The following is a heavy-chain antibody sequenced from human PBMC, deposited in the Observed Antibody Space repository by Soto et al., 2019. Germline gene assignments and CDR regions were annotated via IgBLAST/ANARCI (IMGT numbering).Heavy chain of an antibody. CDR3: ASGGGTEEPWFDP. J-gene: IGHJ5*02. CDR2: IYYSGST. Sequence: TLCLTCTVSGGSISSGDYYWSWIRQPPGKGLEWIGYIYYSGSTYYNPSLKSRVTISVDTSKNQFSLKLSSVTAADTAVYYCASGGGTEEPWFDPWGQGTLVTVSS. D-gene: IGHD3-16*01. CDR1: GGSISSGDYY. V-gene: IGHV4-30-4*01.